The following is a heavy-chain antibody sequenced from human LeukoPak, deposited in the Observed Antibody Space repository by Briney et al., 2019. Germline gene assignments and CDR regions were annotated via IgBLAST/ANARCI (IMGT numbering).Heavy chain of an antibody. J-gene: IGHJ5*02. V-gene: IGHV4-59*01. CDR3: ARGGHPGWFDP. CDR2: IYSSGNT. D-gene: IGHD2-15*01. Sequence: SGTLSLTCTVSGGSISSYYWSWIRQPPGRGLEWIGYIYSSGNTNYNPSLKSRVTISLDTSKNQFSLKLSSMTAADTAVYYCARGGHPGWFDPWGQGTLVTVSS. CDR1: GGSISSYY.